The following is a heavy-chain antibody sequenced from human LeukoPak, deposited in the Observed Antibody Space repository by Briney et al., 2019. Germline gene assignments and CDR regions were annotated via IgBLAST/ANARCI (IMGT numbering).Heavy chain of an antibody. V-gene: IGHV1-2*02. CDR1: GYTFTGYY. CDR3: ARDDGDYVNPLDY. J-gene: IGHJ4*02. D-gene: IGHD4-17*01. CDR2: INPNSGGT. Sequence: ASVKVSCKASGYTFTGYYIHWVRQAPGQGLEWMGWINPNSGGTNYAQKFQGRVTMTRDTSISTAYMELSRLRSDDTAVYYCARDDGDYVNPLDYWGQGTLVTVSS.